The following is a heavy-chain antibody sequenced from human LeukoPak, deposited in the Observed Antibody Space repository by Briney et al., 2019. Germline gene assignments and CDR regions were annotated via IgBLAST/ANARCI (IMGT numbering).Heavy chain of an antibody. CDR3: ARLGARQMLEY. CDR1: EFTFSSYW. Sequence: GGSLRLSCAASEFTFSSYWMSWVRQAPGKGREWVANIKQDGGQIYYLDSVEGRFTVSRDNAKNSLYLQMNSLRAEDTAVYYCARLGARQMLEYWGQGTLVTVSS. D-gene: IGHD4-17*01. J-gene: IGHJ4*02. V-gene: IGHV3-7*02. CDR2: IKQDGGQI.